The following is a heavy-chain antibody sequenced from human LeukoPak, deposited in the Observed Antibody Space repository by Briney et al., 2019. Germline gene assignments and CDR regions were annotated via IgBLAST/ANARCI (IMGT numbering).Heavy chain of an antibody. Sequence: PSETLSLTCAVSGGSISGNYYYWGWIRQPPGKGLEWIGSIYYGGSTCYNPSLKSRVTISVDTSKNQFSLKLRFVTAADTAVYYCARGGDGYSLYYFDFWGQGTLVTVSS. J-gene: IGHJ4*02. D-gene: IGHD5-24*01. CDR1: GGSISGNYYY. V-gene: IGHV4-39*07. CDR3: ARGGDGYSLYYFDF. CDR2: IYYGGST.